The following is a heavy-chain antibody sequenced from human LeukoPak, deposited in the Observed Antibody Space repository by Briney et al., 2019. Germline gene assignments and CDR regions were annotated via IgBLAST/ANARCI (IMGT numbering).Heavy chain of an antibody. J-gene: IGHJ6*03. CDR1: GFIVTNNY. V-gene: IGHV3-23*01. Sequence: GGSLRLSCAASGFIVTNNYMSWVRQAPGKGLEWVSAISGSGGSTYYADSVKGRFTISRDNSKNTLYLQMNSLRAEDTAVYYCAKGLGSSVAGYMDVWGKGTTVTVS. CDR2: ISGSGGST. CDR3: AKGLGSSVAGYMDV. D-gene: IGHD6-6*01.